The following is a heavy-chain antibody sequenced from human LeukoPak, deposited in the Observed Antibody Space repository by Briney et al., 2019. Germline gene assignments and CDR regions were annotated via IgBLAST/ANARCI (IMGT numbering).Heavy chain of an antibody. CDR1: GFTFSSYA. CDR3: ASAGYQLRGGTNDY. Sequence: GGSLRLSCAASGFTFSSYAMHWVRQAPGKGLEWVAVISYDGSNKYYADSVKGRFTISRDNSKNTLYLQMNSLRAEDTAVYYCASAGYQLRGGTNDYWGQGTLVTVSS. D-gene: IGHD2-2*01. V-gene: IGHV3-30-3*01. J-gene: IGHJ4*02. CDR2: ISYDGSNK.